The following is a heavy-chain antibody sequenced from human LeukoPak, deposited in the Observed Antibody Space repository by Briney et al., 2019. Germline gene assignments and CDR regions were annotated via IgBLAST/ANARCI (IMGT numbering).Heavy chain of an antibody. V-gene: IGHV3-23*01. Sequence: GGSLRLSCAASGFTFSSYAMSWVRQAPGKGLEWVSAISGSGGSTYYADSVKGRITISRDNSKNTPYLQMNSLRAEDTAVYYCAKLKYQLLYPLYYGMDVWGQGTTVTVSS. J-gene: IGHJ6*02. CDR2: ISGSGGST. D-gene: IGHD2-2*02. CDR3: AKLKYQLLYPLYYGMDV. CDR1: GFTFSSYA.